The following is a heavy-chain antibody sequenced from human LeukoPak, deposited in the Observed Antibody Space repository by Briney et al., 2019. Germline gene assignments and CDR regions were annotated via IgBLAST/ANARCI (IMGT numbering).Heavy chain of an antibody. CDR1: GYTFTSYG. CDR3: AKDRSLGTYYTFDH. Sequence: APLKGSCKGSGYTFTSYGISWVRQTPGQGREWMGWISAYNGNTNYAQKLQGRVTMTTDTSTSTAYMELRSLRSDDTAVYYCAKDRSLGTYYTFDHWGQGTLVTVSS. J-gene: IGHJ4*02. V-gene: IGHV1-18*01. D-gene: IGHD1-26*01. CDR2: ISAYNGNT.